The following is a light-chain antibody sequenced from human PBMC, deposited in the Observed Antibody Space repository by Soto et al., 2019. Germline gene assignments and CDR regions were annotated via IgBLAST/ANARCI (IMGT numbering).Light chain of an antibody. CDR1: NIGSKS. CDR2: DDS. V-gene: IGLV3-21*02. CDR3: QVWDSSSDHVV. Sequence: VLTQPRSVSVAPGQTARITCGGNNIGSKSVHWYQQKPGQAPVLVVYDDSDRPSGIPDRFSGSNSGNTATLTISRVEAGDEADYYCQVWDSSSDHVVFGGGTKLTVL. J-gene: IGLJ2*01.